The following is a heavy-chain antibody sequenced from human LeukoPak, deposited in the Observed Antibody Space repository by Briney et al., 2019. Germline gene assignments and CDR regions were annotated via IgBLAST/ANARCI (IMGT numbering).Heavy chain of an antibody. J-gene: IGHJ4*02. CDR2: INAGNGNT. D-gene: IGHD3-10*01. CDR1: GYIFTSYA. V-gene: IGHV1-3*01. CDR3: ARDGAPPGGYYFDY. Sequence: ASVKVSCKASGYIFTSYAMHWVRQAPGQRLEWMGWINAGNGNTKYTQKFQGRVTITRDTSASTAYMELSSLRSEDTAVYYCARDGAPPGGYYFDYWGQGTLVTVS.